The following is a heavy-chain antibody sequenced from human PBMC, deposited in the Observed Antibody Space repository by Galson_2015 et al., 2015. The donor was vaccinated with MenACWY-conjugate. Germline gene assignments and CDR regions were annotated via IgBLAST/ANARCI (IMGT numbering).Heavy chain of an antibody. J-gene: IGHJ4*02. D-gene: IGHD2-15*01. CDR1: GFTFTIYS. CDR3: TRDRGYCTGGRCYRYFDF. CDR2: MSNGGETI. Sequence: SLRLSCAASGFTFTIYSLSWVRQAPGKGLEWISYMSNGGETIYYVDSVRGRFTISRDNTKNSVYLQMHSLRAEDTSVYYCTRDRGYCTGGRCYRYFDFWGQGTLVTVSS. V-gene: IGHV3-48*04.